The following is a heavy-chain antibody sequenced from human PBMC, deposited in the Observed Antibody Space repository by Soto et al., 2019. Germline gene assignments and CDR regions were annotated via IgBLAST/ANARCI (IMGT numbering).Heavy chain of an antibody. J-gene: IGHJ6*02. V-gene: IGHV1-2*02. Sequence: AASVKVSCKASGYSFTDYYMHWVRQAPGEGLEWMGCINPKNGDTHYAQRFQGRVTMTRDTSLNLVHMDLSGLRSDDAAVYYCARDTRGTRGFDEMDIWGQGTSVTVSS. CDR1: GYSFTDYY. CDR2: INPKNGDT. D-gene: IGHD2-2*01. CDR3: ARDTRGTRGFDEMDI.